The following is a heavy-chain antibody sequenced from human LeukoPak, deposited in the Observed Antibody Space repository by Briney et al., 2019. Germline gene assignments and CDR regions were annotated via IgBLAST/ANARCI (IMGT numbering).Heavy chain of an antibody. J-gene: IGHJ5*02. CDR2: IYTSGSS. V-gene: IGHV4-4*09. Sequence: SETLSLTCTVSGGSISSYYWSWIRQPPGKGLEWIGYIYTSGSSNYNPSLRSRVTISVDTSKNQFSLRLTSVTAADTAVYYCARWEGNWFDPWGQGTLVTVSS. CDR1: GGSISSYY. CDR3: ARWEGNWFDP. D-gene: IGHD1-26*01.